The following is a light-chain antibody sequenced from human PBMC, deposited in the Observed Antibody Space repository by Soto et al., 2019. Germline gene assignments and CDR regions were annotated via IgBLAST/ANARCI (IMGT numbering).Light chain of an antibody. CDR2: LAS. Sequence: DIVMTQSPLSLPVTPGEPASISCRSSQSLLHGNGYNYLDWYLQKPGQSPQLLIYLASSRASGVPDRFSGSGSGTDFRLKISRVEAEDVGVYYCMQALQTPWTFGQGTKLEIK. J-gene: IGKJ2*02. V-gene: IGKV2-28*01. CDR1: QSLLHGNGYNY. CDR3: MQALQTPWT.